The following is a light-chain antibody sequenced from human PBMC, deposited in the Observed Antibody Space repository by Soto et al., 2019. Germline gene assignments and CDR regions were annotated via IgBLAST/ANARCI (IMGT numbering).Light chain of an antibody. CDR1: QSAKTS. J-gene: IGKJ1*01. CDR2: GAS. Sequence: EIVITQSPATLSVTPGEGATLSCRASQSAKTSLAWYQQKPGQAPRLLIYGASTRATGIPARFSGSGSGTDFTLTISGLQSEDSTIYYCQQYNNWPWTFGPGTKVDIK. CDR3: QQYNNWPWT. V-gene: IGKV3-15*01.